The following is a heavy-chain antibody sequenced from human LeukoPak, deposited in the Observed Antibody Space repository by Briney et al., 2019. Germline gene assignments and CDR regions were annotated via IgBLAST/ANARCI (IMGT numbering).Heavy chain of an antibody. J-gene: IGHJ3*02. CDR1: GGSISSSNW. Sequence: PSGTRSLTCAVSGGSISSSNWWSWVRQPPGKGLEWIGEIYHSGSTNYKPSLKSRVTISVDRSKNQFSLKLSSVTGADTAVYYCARAAYCGGACYSDAASFDIWGQGTMVTVSS. V-gene: IGHV4-4*02. D-gene: IGHD2-21*02. CDR2: IYHSGST. CDR3: ARAAYCGGACYSDAASFDI.